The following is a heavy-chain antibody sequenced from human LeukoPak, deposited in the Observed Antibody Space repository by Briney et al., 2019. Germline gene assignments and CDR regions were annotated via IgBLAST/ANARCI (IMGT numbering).Heavy chain of an antibody. J-gene: IGHJ5*02. V-gene: IGHV4-39*01. CDR3: ASPGAGHDNWFDP. CDR1: GGSISSSSYY. Sequence: PSETLSLTCTVSGGSISSSSYYWGWIRQPPGKGLEWIGSIYYSGSTYYNPSLKSRVTISVDTSKNQFSLKLSSVTAADTAVYYCASPGAGHDNWFDPWGQGTLVTVSS. CDR2: IYYSGST.